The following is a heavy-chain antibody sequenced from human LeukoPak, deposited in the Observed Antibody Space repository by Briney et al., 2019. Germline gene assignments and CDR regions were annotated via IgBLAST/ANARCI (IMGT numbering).Heavy chain of an antibody. V-gene: IGHV1-24*01. D-gene: IGHD2-2*03. Sequence: ASVKVSCKVSGYTLTELSMHWVRQAPGKGLEWMGGFDPEDGETIYAQKFQGRVTMTEDTSTDTAYMELSSLRSEDTAVYYCHVTSVPGDCSSTSCYGDFDYWGQGTLVTVSS. CDR2: FDPEDGET. J-gene: IGHJ4*02. CDR1: GYTLTELS. CDR3: HVTSVPGDCSSTSCYGDFDY.